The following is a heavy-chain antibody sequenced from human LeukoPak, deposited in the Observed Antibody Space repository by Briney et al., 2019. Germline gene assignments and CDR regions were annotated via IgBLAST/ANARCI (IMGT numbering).Heavy chain of an antibody. CDR1: GGSFSGYY. CDR3: ARGPHYGSVTH. J-gene: IGHJ4*02. V-gene: IGHV4-34*01. CDR2: INHSGST. D-gene: IGHD3-10*01. Sequence: PSETLSLTCAVYGGSFSGYYRSWIRQPPGKGLEWIGEINHSGSTNYNPSLKSRVTISVDTSKNQFSLKLSSVTAADTAVYYCARGPHYGSVTHWGQGTLVTVSS.